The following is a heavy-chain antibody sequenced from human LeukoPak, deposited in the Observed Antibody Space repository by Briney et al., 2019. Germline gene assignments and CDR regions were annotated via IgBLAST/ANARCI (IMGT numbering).Heavy chain of an antibody. CDR2: IYTSGST. Sequence: SETLSLTCTVSGGSSSSYYWSWIRQPAGKGLEWIGRIYTSGSTNYNPSIKSRVTMSVDTSKNQFSLKLSSVTAADKAVYYCATSLGSSWYSNWFDPWGQGTLVTVSS. D-gene: IGHD6-13*01. CDR3: ATSLGSSWYSNWFDP. V-gene: IGHV4-4*07. J-gene: IGHJ5*02. CDR1: GGSSSSYY.